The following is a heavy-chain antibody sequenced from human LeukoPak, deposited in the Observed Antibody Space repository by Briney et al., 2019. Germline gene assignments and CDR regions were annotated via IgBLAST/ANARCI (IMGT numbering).Heavy chain of an antibody. CDR1: GFTFSSYA. Sequence: GGSLRLSCAASGFTFSSYAMSWVRQAPGKGLEWVSAISGSGGSTYNADSVKGRFTISRDNSKNTLYLQMNSLRAEDTAVYYCAKADGRYCSGGSCPQDYWGQGTLVTVSS. CDR3: AKADGRYCSGGSCPQDY. CDR2: ISGSGGST. J-gene: IGHJ4*02. D-gene: IGHD2-15*01. V-gene: IGHV3-23*01.